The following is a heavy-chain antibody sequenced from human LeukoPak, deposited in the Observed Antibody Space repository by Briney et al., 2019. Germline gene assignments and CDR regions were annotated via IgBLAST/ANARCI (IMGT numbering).Heavy chain of an antibody. CDR1: GFTFSSYG. CDR3: AKNSGAAAWVDY. CDR2: ISYDGSNK. D-gene: IGHD6-13*01. Sequence: PGGSLRHSCAASGFTFSSYGMHWVRQAPGKGLEWVAVISYDGSNKYYADSVKGRFTISRDNSKNTLYLQMNSLRAEDTAVYYCAKNSGAAAWVDYWGQGTLVTVSS. J-gene: IGHJ4*02. V-gene: IGHV3-30*18.